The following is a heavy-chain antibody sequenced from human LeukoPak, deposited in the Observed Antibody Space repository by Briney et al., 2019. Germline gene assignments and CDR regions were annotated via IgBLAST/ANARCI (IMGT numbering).Heavy chain of an antibody. V-gene: IGHV3-23*01. J-gene: IGHJ4*02. CDR2: ISASGP. D-gene: IGHD3-22*01. CDR3: AKDHESDGYPCLDH. Sequence: GGSLRLSCAASGFTFSRLAMTWVRQAPGKGLEWVSTISASGPYYADAVRGRFTISRDNSRNTLSLQVDSLRAEDTAVYYCAKDHESDGYPCLDHWGLGTLVTVSS. CDR1: GFTFSRLA.